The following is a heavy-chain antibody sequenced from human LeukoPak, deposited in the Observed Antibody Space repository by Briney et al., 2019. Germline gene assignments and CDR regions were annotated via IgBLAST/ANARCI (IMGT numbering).Heavy chain of an antibody. CDR1: RVTFRSYA. CDR3: GRDLTTPEHLGYYYGLDV. J-gene: IGHJ6*02. D-gene: IGHD2-15*01. Sequence: PGGSLRLSCVPSRVTFRSYAMHWVRQAPGKGLEWIIVISSDGTNKYYADSVKGRFTVSRDNSKNTLYLQMNSLRANNTAVYLCGRDLTTPEHLGYYYGLDVWGQGTTVTVSS. V-gene: IGHV3-30-3*01. CDR2: ISSDGTNK.